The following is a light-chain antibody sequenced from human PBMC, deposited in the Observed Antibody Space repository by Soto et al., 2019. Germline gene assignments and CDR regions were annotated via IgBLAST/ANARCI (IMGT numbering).Light chain of an antibody. CDR2: DVS. J-gene: IGLJ2*01. V-gene: IGLV2-11*01. CDR3: VSYTGTHIPVA. Sequence: QSALTQPRSVSGSPGQSVTISCTGTSSDVGAYNSVSWYQQHPDKAPKLMIYDVSQRPSGVPDRFSGSKSGNTASLTISGLQAEDEAEYYCVSYTGTHIPVALGGGTKLTVL. CDR1: SSDVGAYNS.